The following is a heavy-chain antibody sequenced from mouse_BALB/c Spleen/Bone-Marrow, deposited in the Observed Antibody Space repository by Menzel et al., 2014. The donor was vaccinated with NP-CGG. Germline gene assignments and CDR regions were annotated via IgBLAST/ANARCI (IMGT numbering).Heavy chain of an antibody. V-gene: IGHV1-74*01. D-gene: IGHD2-1*01. CDR1: GYSFTNYW. CDR2: IHPSDSET. Sequence: QVQLKESGAELVRPGASVKLSCKASGYSFTNYWMNWVEQRPGQGLEWIGMIHPSDSETRLNQKFKGKATLTVDKSSSTAYMQLSSPTSEDSAVYYCARFGNYEGFAYWGQGTLVTVSA. J-gene: IGHJ3*01. CDR3: ARFGNYEGFAY.